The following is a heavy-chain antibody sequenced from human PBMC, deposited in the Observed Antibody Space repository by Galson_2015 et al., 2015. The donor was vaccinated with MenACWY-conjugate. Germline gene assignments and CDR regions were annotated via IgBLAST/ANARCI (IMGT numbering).Heavy chain of an antibody. V-gene: IGHV4-59*01. CDR1: GGSLSDSY. CDR2: IHYSGST. D-gene: IGHD2-15*01. J-gene: IGHJ5*02. CDR3: ARGWGWLPES. Sequence: SEPLPLTCSVSGGSLSDSYWKWIRQPPGEGLEWIGHIHYSGSTNYNPSLKSRVLISIDTSKNQFSLRLSSVTAADTAVYYCARGWGWLPESWGQGTLVTVSS.